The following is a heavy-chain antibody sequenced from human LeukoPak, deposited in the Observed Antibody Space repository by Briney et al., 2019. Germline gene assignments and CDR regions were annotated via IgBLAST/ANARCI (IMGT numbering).Heavy chain of an antibody. V-gene: IGHV3-20*04. D-gene: IGHD3-10*01. Sequence: RRGGSLRLSCAASGFTFDDYGMRWVRHAPGKGLEWVSGINWNGVSTAYADSVKGRFTISRDNAKNSLYLQMNTLRVEDTALYYCARQEGIFDYWGQGTLVTVSS. CDR1: GFTFDDYG. CDR3: ARQEGIFDY. J-gene: IGHJ4*02. CDR2: INWNGVST.